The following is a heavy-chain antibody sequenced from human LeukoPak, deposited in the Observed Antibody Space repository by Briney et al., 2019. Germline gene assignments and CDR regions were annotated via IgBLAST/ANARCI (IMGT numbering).Heavy chain of an antibody. CDR1: GGSISSGGYS. D-gene: IGHD3-10*01. J-gene: IGHJ5*02. Sequence: SQTLSLTCAVSGGSISSGGYSWSWIRQPPGKGLEWIGYIYHSGSTYYNPSLKSRVTISVDRSKNQFSLKLSSVTAADTAVYYCARSPLMVRGANWFDPRGQGTLVTVSS. V-gene: IGHV4-30-2*01. CDR3: ARSPLMVRGANWFDP. CDR2: IYHSGST.